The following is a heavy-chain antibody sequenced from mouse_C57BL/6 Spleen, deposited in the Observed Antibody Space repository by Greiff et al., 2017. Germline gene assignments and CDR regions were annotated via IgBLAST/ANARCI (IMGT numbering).Heavy chain of an antibody. D-gene: IGHD2-4*01. CDR1: GYTFTGYW. CDR2: FLPGSGST. Sequence: VQLQQSGAELMKPGASVKLSCKATGYTFTGYWIEWVTQRPGHGLEWIGAFLPGSGSTNYNEKFKGKATFTADTSSNTAYMQLSSLTTEDSAIXYCARRGDYDQRDYWGQGTTLTVAS. J-gene: IGHJ2*01. V-gene: IGHV1-9*01. CDR3: ARRGDYDQRDY.